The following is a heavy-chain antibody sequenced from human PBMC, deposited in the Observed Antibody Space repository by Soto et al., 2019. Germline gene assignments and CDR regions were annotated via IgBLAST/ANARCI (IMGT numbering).Heavy chain of an antibody. Sequence: GSLRLSCGASGFTFSDACISWVRQAPWKGLHWVGRMKSKSDGGTTEYAAPVRGRFTISRDDSKNALYPQMNSLQTEDTAVYYRTTHPWRIAVVVGSTAYFNPWGQETPVTDSS. CDR3: TTHPWRIAVVVGSTAYFNP. D-gene: IGHD2-15*01. V-gene: IGHV3-15*01. CDR1: GFTFSDAC. CDR2: MKSKSDGGTT. J-gene: IGHJ5*02.